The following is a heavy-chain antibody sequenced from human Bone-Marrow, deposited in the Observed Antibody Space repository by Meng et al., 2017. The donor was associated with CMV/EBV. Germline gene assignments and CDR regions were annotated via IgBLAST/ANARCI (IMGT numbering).Heavy chain of an antibody. CDR1: GFTFTDYW. J-gene: IGHJ6*02. Sequence: GESLKISCAASGFTFTDYWMHWVRQAPGKGLVWVSRLNGDGGSTNYVHSVRGRFTISRDNAKNMLYLQMNSLRAEDTAVYYCAGGGGSHPDYYYGMDVWGQGTTVTVSS. D-gene: IGHD3-16*01. V-gene: IGHV3-74*01. CDR3: AGGGGSHPDYYYGMDV. CDR2: LNGDGGST.